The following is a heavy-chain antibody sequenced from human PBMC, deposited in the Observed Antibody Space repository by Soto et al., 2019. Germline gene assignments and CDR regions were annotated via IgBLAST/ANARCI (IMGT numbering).Heavy chain of an antibody. J-gene: IGHJ4*02. CDR2: ISWNSGSI. D-gene: IGHD6-13*01. CDR3: AKGAAAGFNHYFDY. Sequence: GGSLRLSCAASGFTFDDYAMHWVRQAPGKGLEWVSGISWNSGSIGYADSVKGRFTISRDNAKNSLYLQMNSLRAEDTALFYCAKGAAAGFNHYFDYSGQGTLVTVSS. V-gene: IGHV3-9*01. CDR1: GFTFDDYA.